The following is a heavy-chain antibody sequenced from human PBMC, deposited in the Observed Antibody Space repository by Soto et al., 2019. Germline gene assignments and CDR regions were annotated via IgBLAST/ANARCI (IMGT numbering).Heavy chain of an antibody. CDR3: ARGLLHHHYHLAF. Sequence: ASVKVSCKASGYTFTSYAMHWVRQAPGQRLEWMGWINAGNGNTKYSQKFQGRVTITRDTSASTAYMELSSLRSEDTAVYYCARGLLHHHYHLAFCGQGSTVPGSS. CDR1: GYTFTSYA. D-gene: IGHD1-26*01. V-gene: IGHV1-3*01. J-gene: IGHJ6*02. CDR2: INAGNGNT.